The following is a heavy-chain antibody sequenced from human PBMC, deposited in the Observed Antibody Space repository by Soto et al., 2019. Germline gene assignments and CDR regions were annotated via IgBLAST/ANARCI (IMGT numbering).Heavy chain of an antibody. CDR2: IMPIFRTP. V-gene: IGHV1-69*12. CDR1: GGTFSNSA. CDR3: ASDKDRLQLGGNYYYILDV. J-gene: IGHJ6*02. Sequence: QVQLEQSGAEVKKPGSSVKVSCKASGGTFSNSAISWVRQAPGQGLEWVGGIMPIFRTPDYAQKFQGRVTITADESTSPAYMELRGLRSDDTAVYYCASDKDRLQLGGNYYYILDVWGQGTTVTVSS. D-gene: IGHD5-12*01.